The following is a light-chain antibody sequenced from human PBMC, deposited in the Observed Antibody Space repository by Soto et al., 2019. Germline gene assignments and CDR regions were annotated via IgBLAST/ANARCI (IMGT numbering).Light chain of an antibody. Sequence: IVMTQSPATLSVSPGERATLSCRASQSVSSNLAWYQQRPGQAPRLLIYGASTRATGIPARFSGGGSGTEFTLTISSLQSEDFAVYYCQQYNSWLTFGGGTKVEI. CDR1: QSVSSN. V-gene: IGKV3-15*01. CDR3: QQYNSWLT. CDR2: GAS. J-gene: IGKJ4*01.